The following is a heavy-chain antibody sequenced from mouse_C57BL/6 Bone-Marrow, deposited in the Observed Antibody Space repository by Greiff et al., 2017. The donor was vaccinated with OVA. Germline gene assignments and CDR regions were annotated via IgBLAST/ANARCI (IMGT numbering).Heavy chain of an antibody. D-gene: IGHD2-5*01. CDR3: TRGYSNCYAMDD. CDR1: GYTFTDYE. V-gene: IGHV1-15*01. CDR2: IDPETGGT. J-gene: IGHJ4*01. Sequence: QVQLQQSGAELVRPGASVTLSCKASGYTFTDYEMHWVKQTPVHGLEWIGAIDPETGGTAYNQKFKCKAILTADKSSSTAYIELRSLTSEDFDVYYCTRGYSNCYAMDDWGQGTSVTVSS.